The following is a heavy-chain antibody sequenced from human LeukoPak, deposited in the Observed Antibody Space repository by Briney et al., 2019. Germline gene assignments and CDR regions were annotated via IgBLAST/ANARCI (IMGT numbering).Heavy chain of an antibody. CDR3: ARDHLANLASRLFDP. CDR1: GYSIGSDYY. Sequence: PSETLSLTCTVSGYSIGSDYYWGWIRQPPGKGLEWIGGIHHSGRTYYNPSLKSRVTISVDTSKNQFSLKLSSVTAADTAVYYCARDHLANLASRLFDPWGQGTLVTVSS. J-gene: IGHJ5*02. D-gene: IGHD3-3*01. CDR2: IHHSGRT. V-gene: IGHV4-38-2*02.